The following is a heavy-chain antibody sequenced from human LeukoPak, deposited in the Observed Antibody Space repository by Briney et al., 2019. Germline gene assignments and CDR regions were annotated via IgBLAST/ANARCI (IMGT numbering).Heavy chain of an antibody. CDR2: IYSAGYT. Sequence: PGGSLRLSCAVSGFTVSNNYMSWVRQAPGKGLGWVSVIYSAGYTYYADSVKGRFTISRDNSKNTLYLQMNSLRAEDTAVYYCARDLGSSVDSWGQGTLVTVSS. J-gene: IGHJ4*02. CDR1: GFTVSNNY. D-gene: IGHD6-6*01. CDR3: ARDLGSSVDS. V-gene: IGHV3-53*01.